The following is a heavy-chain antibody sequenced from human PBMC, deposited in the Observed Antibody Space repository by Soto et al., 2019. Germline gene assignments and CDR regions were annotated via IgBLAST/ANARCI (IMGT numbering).Heavy chain of an antibody. CDR3: EREFGNYDFDY. CDR2: INPNSGGT. J-gene: IGHJ4*02. V-gene: IGHV1-2*04. Sequence: ASVKVSCKASGYTFTGYYMHWVRQAPGQGLEWMGWINPNSGGTNYAQKFQGWVTMTRDTSISTAYMELSRLRSDDTAVYYCEREFGNYDFDYWGQGTLVTVSS. D-gene: IGHD4-4*01. CDR1: GYTFTGYY.